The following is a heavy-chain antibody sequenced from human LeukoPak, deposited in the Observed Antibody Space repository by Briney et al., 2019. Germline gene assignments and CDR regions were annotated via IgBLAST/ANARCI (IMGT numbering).Heavy chain of an antibody. D-gene: IGHD5-24*01. V-gene: IGHV4-59*08. J-gene: IGHJ4*02. CDR2: LYYSGST. CDR3: ARSNDRDGYYFGY. CDR1: GGSISSYY. Sequence: SETLSLTCSVSGGSISSYYWSWIRQPPGKGLEWIGYLYYSGSTNYNPSLKSRVTISVDTSKKQFSLKLSSVTAADTAVYYCARSNDRDGYYFGYWGQGTLVTVSS.